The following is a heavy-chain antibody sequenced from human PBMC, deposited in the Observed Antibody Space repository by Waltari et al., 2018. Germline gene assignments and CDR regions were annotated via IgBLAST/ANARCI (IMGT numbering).Heavy chain of an antibody. J-gene: IGHJ6*03. V-gene: IGHV4-38-2*01. Sequence: QVQLQESGPGLVKPSETLSLPCAVSGYSISSGYYWGWIRQPPGKGLEWIGSIYHSGSTYYNPSLKSRVTISVDTSKNQFSLKLSSVTAADTAVYYCARIEVPGDMDVWGKGTTVTVSS. CDR1: GYSISSGYY. CDR3: ARIEVPGDMDV. CDR2: IYHSGST. D-gene: IGHD2-2*01.